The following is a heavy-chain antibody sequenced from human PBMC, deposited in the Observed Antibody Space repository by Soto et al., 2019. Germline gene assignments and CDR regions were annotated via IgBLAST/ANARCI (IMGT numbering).Heavy chain of an antibody. V-gene: IGHV3-48*02. CDR1: GLSISSYS. Sequence: GGSLRLACAACGLSISSYSMNWVRQAPGKGLEWVSYISSSSSTIYYADSVKGRFTISRDNAKNSLYLQMNSLRDEDTAVYYCAIIAAAGTLYYGMDVWGQGTTVTVSS. CDR2: ISSSSSTI. D-gene: IGHD6-13*01. J-gene: IGHJ6*02. CDR3: AIIAAAGTLYYGMDV.